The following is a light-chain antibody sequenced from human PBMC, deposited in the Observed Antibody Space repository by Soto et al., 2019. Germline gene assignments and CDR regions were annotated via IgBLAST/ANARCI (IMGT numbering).Light chain of an antibody. V-gene: IGKV1-12*01. CDR2: AVS. J-gene: IGKJ4*01. CDR3: QQANSFPLT. CDR1: QDISDW. Sequence: DIQMTQSPSSVSASVGDRVSITCRASQDISDWLAWYQQKPGQAPKLLIFAVSSLRGGVPSRFSGSGSGTNFSLTINSLQPEDFATYFCQQANSFPLTFGGGTKVEMK.